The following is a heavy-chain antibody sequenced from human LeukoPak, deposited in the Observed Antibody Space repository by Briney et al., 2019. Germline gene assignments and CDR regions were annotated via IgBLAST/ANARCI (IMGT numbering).Heavy chain of an antibody. Sequence: ASVKVSCKASGYTFTSYYMHWLRQAPGQGLEWMGWINPNSGGTNYALKFQGRVTMTRDTSISTAYMELSRLRSDDTAVYYCAREIYGSGSYASFDYWGQGTLVTVSS. CDR1: GYTFTSYY. CDR3: AREIYGSGSYASFDY. CDR2: INPNSGGT. D-gene: IGHD3-10*01. J-gene: IGHJ4*02. V-gene: IGHV1-2*02.